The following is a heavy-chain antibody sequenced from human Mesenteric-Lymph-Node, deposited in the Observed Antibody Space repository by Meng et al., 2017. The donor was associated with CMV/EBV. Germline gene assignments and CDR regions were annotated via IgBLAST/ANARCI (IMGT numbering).Heavy chain of an antibody. D-gene: IGHD4-17*01. J-gene: IGHJ3*01. CDR2: INWDGGST. V-gene: IGHV3-20*04. CDR3: ARITYFGDSDTFDV. CDR1: GFTFNDYG. Sequence: GESLKISCAASGFTFNDYGMSWVRQAPGKGLEWVSGINWDGGSTGYADSVKGRFTISRDNAKNSMDLQMNSLRAEDTAVYYCARITYFGDSDTFDVWGQGTMVTVSS.